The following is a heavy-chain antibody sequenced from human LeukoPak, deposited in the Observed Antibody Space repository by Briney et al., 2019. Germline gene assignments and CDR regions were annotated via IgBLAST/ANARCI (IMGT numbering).Heavy chain of an antibody. CDR3: ARDRSAYYDSSGYNLDY. CDR1: GGTFSSYA. D-gene: IGHD3-22*01. V-gene: IGHV1-69*04. Sequence: ASVKVSCKASGGTFSSYAISWVRQAPGEGLEWRGRIIPILDIANYAQKFQGRVTITADKSTNTAYMELSSLRSEDTAVYYCARDRSAYYDSSGYNLDYWGQGTLVTVSS. J-gene: IGHJ4*02. CDR2: IIPILDIA.